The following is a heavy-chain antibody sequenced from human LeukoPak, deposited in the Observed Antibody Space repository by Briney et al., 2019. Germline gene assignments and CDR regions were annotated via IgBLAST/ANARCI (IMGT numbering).Heavy chain of an antibody. V-gene: IGHV4-30-2*01. CDR2: IYHSGST. D-gene: IGHD6-19*01. J-gene: IGHJ3*02. Sequence: SETLSLTCTVSGGSISSGGYYWSWIRQPPGKGLEWIGYIYHSGSTYYNPSLKSRVTISVDRSKNQFSLKLSSVTAADTAVYYCARDRIADYSSGWDAFDIWGQGTMVTVSS. CDR1: GGSISSGGYY. CDR3: ARDRIADYSSGWDAFDI.